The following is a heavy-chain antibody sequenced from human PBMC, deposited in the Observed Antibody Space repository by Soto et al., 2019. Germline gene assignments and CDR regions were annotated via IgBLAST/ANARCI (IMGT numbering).Heavy chain of an antibody. J-gene: IGHJ6*02. Sequence: GGSLRLSCAASGFTFSSYGMHWVRQAPGKGLEWVAVISYDGSNKYYADSVKGRFTISRDNSKNTLYLQMNSLRAEDTAVYYCAKDRGWELPHYYYYGMDVWGQGTTVTVSS. CDR3: AKDRGWELPHYYYYGMDV. CDR2: ISYDGSNK. D-gene: IGHD1-26*01. V-gene: IGHV3-30*18. CDR1: GFTFSSYG.